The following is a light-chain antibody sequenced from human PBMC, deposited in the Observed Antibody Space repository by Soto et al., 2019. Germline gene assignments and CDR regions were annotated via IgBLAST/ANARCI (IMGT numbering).Light chain of an antibody. CDR1: QSISNW. J-gene: IGKJ5*01. CDR2: DAS. Sequence: DIQMTQSPSTLSASVVDRVTITCRASQSISNWLAWYQQKPGGAPKLLIYDASSLPSAVPSRFSGRGSGTEFTLTISSLQPDDFATYYCQQYNTFSITFGQGTRLEIK. V-gene: IGKV1-5*01. CDR3: QQYNTFSIT.